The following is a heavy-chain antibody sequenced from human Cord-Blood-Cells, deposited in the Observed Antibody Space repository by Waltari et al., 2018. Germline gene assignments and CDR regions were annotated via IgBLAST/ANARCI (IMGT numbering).Heavy chain of an antibody. V-gene: IGHV4-39*07. Sequence: QLQLQESGPGLVKPSETLSPTRTVSGGSISSSRYYWGWIRQPPGKGLAWIGSIYYSGSTYYNPSLKSRVTISVDTSKNQFSLKLSSVTAADTAVYYCARQEYCGGDCYYDYWGQGTLVTVSS. D-gene: IGHD2-21*02. J-gene: IGHJ4*02. CDR2: IYYSGST. CDR1: GGSISSSRYY. CDR3: ARQEYCGGDCYYDY.